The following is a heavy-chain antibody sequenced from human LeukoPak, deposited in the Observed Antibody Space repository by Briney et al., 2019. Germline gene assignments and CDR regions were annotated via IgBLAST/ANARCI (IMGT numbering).Heavy chain of an antibody. CDR3: AKDFWIQLWLGAFDY. Sequence: GGSLRLSCAASGFTFSSYAMSWVRQAPGKGLEWVSAISGSGGSTYYADSVKGRFTISRDNSKNTLYLQMNSLRAEDTAVYYCAKDFWIQLWLGAFDYWGQGTLVTVSS. D-gene: IGHD5-18*01. CDR1: GFTFSSYA. V-gene: IGHV3-23*01. CDR2: ISGSGGST. J-gene: IGHJ4*02.